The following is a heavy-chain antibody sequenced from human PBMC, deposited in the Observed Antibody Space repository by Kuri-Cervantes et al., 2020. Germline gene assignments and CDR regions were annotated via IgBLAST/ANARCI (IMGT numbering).Heavy chain of an antibody. Sequence: ESLKISCAVSGYSISSGYYWGWIRQPPGKGLEWIGSIYHSGSTYYNPSLKSRVTISVDTSKNQFSLKLSSVTAADTAVYYCAGGGYGYFDYWGQGTLVTVSS. V-gene: IGHV4-38-2*01. CDR1: GYSISSGYY. D-gene: IGHD5-18*01. CDR3: AGGGYGYFDY. CDR2: IYHSGST. J-gene: IGHJ4*02.